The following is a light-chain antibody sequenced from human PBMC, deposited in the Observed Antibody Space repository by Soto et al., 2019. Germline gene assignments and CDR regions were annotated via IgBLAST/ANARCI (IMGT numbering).Light chain of an antibody. CDR1: QGISNY. Sequence: DIQVTQSPSFLSASVGDRVTITCRASQGISNYLAWYQQKPGRAPKLLIYTASTLHSGVPSRFSGCGSGTEFTLTISSLQPEDFATYYCQQFNNYPRTFGQGTKLEIK. V-gene: IGKV1-9*01. CDR3: QQFNNYPRT. J-gene: IGKJ2*01. CDR2: TAS.